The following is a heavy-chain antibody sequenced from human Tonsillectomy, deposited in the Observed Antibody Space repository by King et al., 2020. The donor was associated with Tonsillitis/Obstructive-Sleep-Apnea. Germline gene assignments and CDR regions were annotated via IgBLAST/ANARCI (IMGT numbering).Heavy chain of an antibody. J-gene: IGHJ6*03. V-gene: IGHV4-34*01. CDR2: INHSGRT. CDR3: AGVAAAATYSSYMDV. D-gene: IGHD6-13*01. Sequence: VQLQQWGAGLLKPSETLSLTCAVYGGSFSGYHWSWIRQPPGKGLEWIGEINHSGRTTYNRSLKSRATVSVDSPKNQFSLKLSSVTAAGTAVYYCAGVAAAATYSSYMDVWGKGTTVTVSS. CDR1: GGSFSGYH.